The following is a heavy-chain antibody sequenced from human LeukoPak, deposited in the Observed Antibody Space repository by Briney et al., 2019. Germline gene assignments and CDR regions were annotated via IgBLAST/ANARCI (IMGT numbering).Heavy chain of an antibody. Sequence: GESLKISCTASGYSFTTYWIGWVRQMPGEGLEWMGIIYPGDSDTRYSPSFQGQVTISADKSISTAYLQWSSLEASDTAKYYCASQYSGSYWDAFDIWGQGTMVTVSS. CDR3: ASQYSGSYWDAFDI. D-gene: IGHD1-26*01. CDR1: GYSFTTYW. J-gene: IGHJ3*02. V-gene: IGHV5-51*01. CDR2: IYPGDSDT.